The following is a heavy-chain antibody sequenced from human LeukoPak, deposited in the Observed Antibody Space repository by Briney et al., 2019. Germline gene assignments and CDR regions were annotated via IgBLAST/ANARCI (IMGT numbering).Heavy chain of an antibody. D-gene: IGHD6-19*01. CDR3: ARGREQWLHDY. J-gene: IGHJ4*02. CDR1: GGSISSYY. Sequence: SETLSITCTVSGGSISSYYWSWIRQPAGKGLEWIGRIYTSGSTNYNPSLKSRVTISVDTSKNQFSLKLSSVTAADTAVYYCARGREQWLHDYWGQGTLVTVSS. CDR2: IYTSGST. V-gene: IGHV4-4*07.